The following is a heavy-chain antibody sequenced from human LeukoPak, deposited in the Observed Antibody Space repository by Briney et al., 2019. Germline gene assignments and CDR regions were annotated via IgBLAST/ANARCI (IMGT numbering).Heavy chain of an antibody. CDR2: ISSSSSYI. J-gene: IGHJ4*02. D-gene: IGHD3-22*01. CDR1: GFTFSSYS. V-gene: IGHV3-21*01. CDR3: AKGDDSTPWY. Sequence: PGGSLRLSCAAPGFTFSSYSMNWVRQAPGKGLEWVSSISSSSSYIYYADSVKGRFTISRDNAKNSLYLQMNSLRAEDTAVYYCAKGDDSTPWYWGQGTLVTVSS.